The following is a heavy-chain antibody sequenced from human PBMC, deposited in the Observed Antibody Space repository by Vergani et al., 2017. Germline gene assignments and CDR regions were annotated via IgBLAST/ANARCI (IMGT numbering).Heavy chain of an antibody. J-gene: IGHJ6*02. CDR1: GFTVSSNY. CDR3: ARGLRRAYCSGGSCYPGTSEGMDV. CDR2: IYSGGST. Sequence: EVQLVESGGGLVQPGGSLRLSCAASGFTVSSNYMSWVRQAPGKGLEWVSVIYSGGSTYYADSVKGRFTISRDNSKNTLYLQMNSLRAEDTAVYYCARGLRRAYCSGGSCYPGTSEGMDVWGQGTTVTVSS. D-gene: IGHD2-15*01. V-gene: IGHV3-66*01.